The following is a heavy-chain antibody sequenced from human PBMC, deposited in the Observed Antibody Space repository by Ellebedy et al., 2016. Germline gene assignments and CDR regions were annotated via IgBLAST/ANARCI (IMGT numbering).Heavy chain of an antibody. CDR3: YYGHYSGS. J-gene: IGHJ4*02. CDR2: ISGGGYTT. CDR1: ELNLGNYF. D-gene: IGHD4-17*01. Sequence: GGSLRLSXTASELNLGNYFMSWVRQAPGKGLEWVSTISGGGYTTYFADSVKGRFTVSRDNSKNMVYLQMNSLRAEDTAVYYCYYGHYSGSWGQGTLVTVSS. V-gene: IGHV3-23*01.